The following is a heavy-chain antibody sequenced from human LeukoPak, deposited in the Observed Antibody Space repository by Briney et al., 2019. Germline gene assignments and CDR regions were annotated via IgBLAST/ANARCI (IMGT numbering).Heavy chain of an antibody. CDR2: IKQDGSEK. Sequence: GGSLRLSCAASGFTFSSYWMSWVRQAPGKGREWVANIKQDGSEKNYVNSVKGRFTISRDNAKNSLYLQMNSLRAEDTAVYYCARDAYDFWSGSAYYYYYMDVWGKGTTVTVSS. D-gene: IGHD3-3*01. CDR3: ARDAYDFWSGSAYYYYYMDV. J-gene: IGHJ6*03. V-gene: IGHV3-7*01. CDR1: GFTFSSYW.